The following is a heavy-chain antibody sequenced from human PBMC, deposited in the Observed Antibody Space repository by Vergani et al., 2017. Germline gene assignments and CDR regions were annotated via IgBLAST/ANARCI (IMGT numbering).Heavy chain of an antibody. D-gene: IGHD3-3*01. CDR2: ISSSGSTI. CDR1: GFTFSSYE. V-gene: IGHV3-48*03. Sequence: EVQLVESGGGLVQPGGSLRLSCAASGFTFSSYEMNWVRQAPGKGLEWVSYISSSGSTIYYADSVKGRVTISRDNAKNSLYLQMNSLRAEDTAVYYCAREKTIFYYMDVWGKGTTVTVSS. J-gene: IGHJ6*03. CDR3: AREKTIFYYMDV.